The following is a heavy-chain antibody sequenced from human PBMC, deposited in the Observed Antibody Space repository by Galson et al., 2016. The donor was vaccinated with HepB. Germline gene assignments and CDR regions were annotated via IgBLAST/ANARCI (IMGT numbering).Heavy chain of an antibody. J-gene: IGHJ5*02. CDR1: GGSVSSSSYY. D-gene: IGHD1-1*01. CDR2: IYDSGDT. Sequence: SETLSLTCTVSGGSVSSSSYYWSWIRQPPGKGLEWIGYIYDSGDTNYSPSLKSRVTISVDTSKNQFSLKLSSVTAADTAVYYCARELEGAAVCFDPWGQGTLVTVSS. CDR3: ARELEGAAVCFDP. V-gene: IGHV4-61*01.